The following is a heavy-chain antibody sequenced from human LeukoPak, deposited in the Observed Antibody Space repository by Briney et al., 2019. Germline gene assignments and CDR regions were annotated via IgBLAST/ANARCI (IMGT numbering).Heavy chain of an antibody. CDR3: ATGNWNYPFDY. J-gene: IGHJ4*02. CDR1: GYSFTSCW. V-gene: IGHV5-51*03. CDR2: IYPGDSDT. D-gene: IGHD1-7*01. Sequence: PAASVKVSCKGSGYSFTSCWIGWVRQMPGKGLEWMGIIYPGDSDTRYSPSFQGQVTISADKSISTAYLQWSSLKASDTAMYYCATGNWNYPFDYWGQGTLVTVSS.